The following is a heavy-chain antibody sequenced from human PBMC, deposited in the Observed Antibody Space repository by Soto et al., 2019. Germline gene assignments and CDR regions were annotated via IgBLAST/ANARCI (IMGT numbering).Heavy chain of an antibody. Sequence: QLQLRQSGPGLVQPSETLSLTCSVPGASISSGDYYWGWIRQPPGKGLEWIGSIFSDGSPYYNPSLQSRVTFSIDTSRNQFSLKLNSATAADTAVYYCVRTVGSSWFFDLWGRGTLITVSS. CDR3: VRTVGSSWFFDL. J-gene: IGHJ2*01. CDR1: GASISSGDYY. D-gene: IGHD3-10*01. CDR2: IFSDGSP. V-gene: IGHV4-39*01.